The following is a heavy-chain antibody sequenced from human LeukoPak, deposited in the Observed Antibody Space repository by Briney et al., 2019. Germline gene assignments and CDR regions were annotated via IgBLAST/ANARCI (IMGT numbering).Heavy chain of an antibody. Sequence: GGSLRLSCAASGFTFSSYSMNWVRQAPGKGLEWVSGINWKGDGTGYADSVKGRFTISRDNAKRSLYLQMNSLRAEDTAFYYCARALRRYSYGYPSPDYWGQGTLVTVSS. CDR2: INWKGDGT. CDR3: ARALRRYSYGYPSPDY. D-gene: IGHD5-18*01. V-gene: IGHV3-20*04. CDR1: GFTFSSYS. J-gene: IGHJ4*02.